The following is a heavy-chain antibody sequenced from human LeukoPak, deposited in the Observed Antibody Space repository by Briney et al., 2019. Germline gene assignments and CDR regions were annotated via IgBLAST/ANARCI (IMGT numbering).Heavy chain of an antibody. Sequence: SETLSLTCTVSGGSISGYYWSWIRQPPGKGLEWIGEINHSGSTNYNPSLKSRVTISVDTSKNQFSLKLSSVTAADTAVYYCARGENSSSSCYFDYWGQGTLVTVSS. CDR2: INHSGST. D-gene: IGHD6-13*01. CDR3: ARGENSSSSCYFDY. J-gene: IGHJ4*02. V-gene: IGHV4-34*01. CDR1: GGSISGYY.